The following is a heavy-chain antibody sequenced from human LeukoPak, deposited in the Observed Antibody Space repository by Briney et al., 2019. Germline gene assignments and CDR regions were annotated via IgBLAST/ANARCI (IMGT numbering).Heavy chain of an antibody. V-gene: IGHV4-39*07. J-gene: IGHJ6*03. CDR1: GGSISSSSYY. Sequence: PSETLSLTCTVSGGSISSSSYYWGWIRQPPGKGLEWIGRIYTSGSTNYNPSLKSRVTMSVDTSKNQFSLKLSSVTAADTAVYYCARAGYCSSTSCYEPWGGYYYYMDVWGKGTTVTISS. CDR3: ARAGYCSSTSCYEPWGGYYYYMDV. D-gene: IGHD2-2*01. CDR2: IYTSGST.